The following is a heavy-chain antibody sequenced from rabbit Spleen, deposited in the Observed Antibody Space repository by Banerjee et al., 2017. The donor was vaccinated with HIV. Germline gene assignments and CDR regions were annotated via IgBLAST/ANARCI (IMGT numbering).Heavy chain of an antibody. Sequence: QEQLVESGGGLVKPEGSLKLSCTASGFSFSEKAVMCWVRQAPGKGLTWIACINVVTGKAVYASWAKGRFTISKTSSTTVTLQMTSLTVADTATYFCARLGHADWPYAYGLKLWGPGTLVT. V-gene: IGHV1S45*01. J-gene: IGHJ4*01. CDR1: GFSFSEKAV. CDR3: ARLGHADWPYAYGLKL. D-gene: IGHD6-1*01. CDR2: INVVTGKA.